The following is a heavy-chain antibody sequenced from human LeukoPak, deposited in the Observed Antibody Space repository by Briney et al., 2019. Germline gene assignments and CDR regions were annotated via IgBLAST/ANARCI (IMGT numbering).Heavy chain of an antibody. Sequence: PSETLTLTCTVSGGSISSSSYYWGWIRQPPGKGLEWIGSIYYSGSTYYNPSLKSRVTISVDTSKNQFSLKLSSVTAADTAVYYCASLKAVATYYFDYWGQGTLVTVSS. CDR2: IYYSGST. CDR3: ASLKAVATYYFDY. J-gene: IGHJ4*02. CDR1: GGSISSSSYY. D-gene: IGHD6-19*01. V-gene: IGHV4-39*07.